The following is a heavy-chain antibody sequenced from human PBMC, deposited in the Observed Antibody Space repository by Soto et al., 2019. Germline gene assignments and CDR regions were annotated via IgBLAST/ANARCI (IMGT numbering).Heavy chain of an antibody. CDR2: ISATGGGT. CDR1: GFKFSNYA. J-gene: IGHJ4*02. V-gene: IGHV3-23*01. D-gene: IGHD3-16*01. CDR3: AKDRRAGGNSAFYFDF. Sequence: GGSLRLSCAASGFKFSNYAMSWVRQAPGKGLEWVSLISATGGGTYYADSVKGRSTISRDNSHNTLYLQVHSLTAEDTAVYYCAKDRRAGGNSAFYFDFWGQGAQVTVSS.